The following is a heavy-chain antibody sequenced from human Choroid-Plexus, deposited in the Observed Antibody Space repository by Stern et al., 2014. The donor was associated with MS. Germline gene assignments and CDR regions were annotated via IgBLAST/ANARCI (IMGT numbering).Heavy chain of an antibody. V-gene: IGHV3-30*18. CDR2: VSYDGSNK. J-gene: IGHJ5*02. CDR1: GFTFGSCA. Sequence: QVQLVQSGGGVVQPGRPLRLSCVASGFTFGSCAMHWVRQAPGKGLEGVAGVSYDGSNKYYADSVKGRFTLSRDNSQNTLYMQMSSLRPEDTAMYYCAKDRQFLTYFFDHWGQGSLVTVSS. CDR3: AKDRQFLTYFFDH. D-gene: IGHD2-8*01.